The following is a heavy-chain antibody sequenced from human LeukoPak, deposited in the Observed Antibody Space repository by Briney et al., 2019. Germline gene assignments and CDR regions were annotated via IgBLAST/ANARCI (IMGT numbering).Heavy chain of an antibody. V-gene: IGHV4-34*01. CDR1: GGSFSGYY. J-gene: IGHJ4*02. CDR2: INHSGST. D-gene: IGHD6-13*01. CDR3: ARGAGSSRQKKVDY. Sequence: PSETLSLTCAVYGGSFSGYYWSWIRQPPGKGLEWIGEINHSGSTIYNPSLKSRVTISVDTSKNQFSLKLSSVTAADTAVYYCARGAGSSRQKKVDYWGQGTLVTVSS.